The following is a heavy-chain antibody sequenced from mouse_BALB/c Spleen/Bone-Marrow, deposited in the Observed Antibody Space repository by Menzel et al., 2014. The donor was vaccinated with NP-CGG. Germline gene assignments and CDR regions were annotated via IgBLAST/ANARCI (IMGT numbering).Heavy chain of an antibody. Sequence: EVHLVESGGGLVQPGGSLRLSCATSGFTFTDYYMSWVRPPPGKALEWLGFIRNKANGYTTEYSASVKGRFTISRDNSQSILYLQMNTLRAEDSATYYCARGAYGNYFAWFAYWGQGTLVTVSA. CDR3: ARGAYGNYFAWFAY. CDR1: GFTFTDYY. CDR2: IRNKANGYTT. J-gene: IGHJ3*01. V-gene: IGHV7-3*02. D-gene: IGHD2-1*01.